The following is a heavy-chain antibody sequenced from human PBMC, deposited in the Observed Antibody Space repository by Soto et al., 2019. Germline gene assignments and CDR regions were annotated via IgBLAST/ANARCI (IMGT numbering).Heavy chain of an antibody. CDR1: GFTFSSYG. CDR3: AKDFEGYSYGYPIFDY. V-gene: IGHV3-30*18. D-gene: IGHD5-18*01. J-gene: IGHJ4*02. Sequence: GGSLRLSCAASGFTFSSYGMHWVRQAPGKGLEWVAVISYDGSNKYYADSVKGRFTISRDNSKNTLYLQMNSLRAEDTAVYYCAKDFEGYSYGYPIFDYWGQGTLVTVSS. CDR2: ISYDGSNK.